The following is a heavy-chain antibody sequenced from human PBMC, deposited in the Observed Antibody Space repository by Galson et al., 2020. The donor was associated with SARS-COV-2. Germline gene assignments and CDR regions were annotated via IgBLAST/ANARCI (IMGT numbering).Heavy chain of an antibody. CDR2: IDWDDDK. Sequence: SGPTLVKPTQPLTLTCTFSGFSLSTSGMCVIWIRQPPGKALEWLARIDWDDDKYYSTSLKTRLTISKDTSKHQVVLTMTNMDPVDTATYYCARMLTTVTAYDYWGQGTLVTVSS. V-gene: IGHV2-70*11. CDR1: GFSLSTSGMC. CDR3: ARMLTTVTAYDY. J-gene: IGHJ4*02. D-gene: IGHD4-17*01.